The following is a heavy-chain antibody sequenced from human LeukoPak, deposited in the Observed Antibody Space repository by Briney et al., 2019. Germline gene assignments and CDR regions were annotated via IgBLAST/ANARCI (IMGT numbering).Heavy chain of an antibody. CDR1: GYNFTRYA. V-gene: IGHV7-4-1*02. CDR2: INTKTGNP. J-gene: IGHJ4*02. CDR3: ARGGSSMALGFDY. D-gene: IGHD2/OR15-2a*01. Sequence: ASVKVSCKAFGYNFTRYAMNWVRQAPGQGLEWMGRINTKTGNPTYGQGFTGRFVFSLDTSVSTAYLQISSLKAGDTAVYYCARGGSSMALGFDYWGQGALVTVSS.